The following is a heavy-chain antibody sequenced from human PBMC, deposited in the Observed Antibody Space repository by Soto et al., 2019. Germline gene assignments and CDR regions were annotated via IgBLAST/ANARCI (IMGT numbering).Heavy chain of an antibody. CDR1: GDSVSSNSAG. CDR2: TYYRYKWYY. J-gene: IGHJ4*01. V-gene: IGHV6-1*01. CDR3: ARGEQYSGKIFDY. Sequence: SQTLSLTCAITGDSVSSNSAGWSWVRQPRSRGLEWQGRTYYRYKWYYEYAVSVRGRITINPNTSRNQYTLQLNSVTPKDTAVYSCARGEQYSGKIFDYWGQGTLVTVSS. D-gene: IGHD1-26*01.